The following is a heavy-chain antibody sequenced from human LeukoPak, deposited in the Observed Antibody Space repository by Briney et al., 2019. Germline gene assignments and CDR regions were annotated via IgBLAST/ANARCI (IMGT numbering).Heavy chain of an antibody. CDR1: GFTVSSYG. J-gene: IGHJ5*02. Sequence: GRALRLSCAASGFTVSSYGMHGVRQAPGKGLEWVAVVWYDGSNKYYADSVKGRFTISRDNSKSTLYLQMHRLRAEDTAVYYCAGESPYCSSTSCYKGFEPWGQGTLVTVSS. V-gene: IGHV3-33*01. CDR2: VWYDGSNK. CDR3: AGESPYCSSTSCYKGFEP. D-gene: IGHD2-2*02.